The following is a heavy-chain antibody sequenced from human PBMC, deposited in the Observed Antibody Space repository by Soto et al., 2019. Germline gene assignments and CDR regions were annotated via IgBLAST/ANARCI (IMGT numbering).Heavy chain of an antibody. CDR2: IYSGGST. J-gene: IGHJ6*02. V-gene: IGHV3-53*01. CDR3: AREDTARDYYGMDV. CDR1: GFTVSSNY. Sequence: GGSLRLSCAASGFTVSSNYMSWVRQAPGKGLEWVSVIYSGGSTYYADSVKGRFTISRDNSKNTLYLQMNSLRAEDTAVYYCAREDTARDYYGMDVWGQGTTVTVSS. D-gene: IGHD5-18*01.